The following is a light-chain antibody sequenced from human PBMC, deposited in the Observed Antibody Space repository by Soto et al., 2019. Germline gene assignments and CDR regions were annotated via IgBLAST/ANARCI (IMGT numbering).Light chain of an antibody. CDR2: GTS. V-gene: IGKV3-20*01. CDR1: QSVSSSY. Sequence: EIVLTQSPGTLSLSPGERATLSCRASQSVSSSYLASYQHKPGQAPRLLIYGTSSMATAIPGRFSGSGSGTDFTLTISRLEPEDFAVYYCQQYGSSSLTFGQGTKVEIK. CDR3: QQYGSSSLT. J-gene: IGKJ1*01.